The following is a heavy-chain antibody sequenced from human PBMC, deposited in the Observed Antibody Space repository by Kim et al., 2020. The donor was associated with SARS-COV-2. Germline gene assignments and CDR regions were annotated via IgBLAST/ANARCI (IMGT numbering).Heavy chain of an antibody. Sequence: SADSVKGRFTISRDNAKNTLYLQMNSLRAEDTAVYYCASRAYSSGWYYFDHWGQGTLVTVSS. CDR3: ASRAYSSGWYYFDH. J-gene: IGHJ4*02. D-gene: IGHD6-19*01. V-gene: IGHV3-74*01.